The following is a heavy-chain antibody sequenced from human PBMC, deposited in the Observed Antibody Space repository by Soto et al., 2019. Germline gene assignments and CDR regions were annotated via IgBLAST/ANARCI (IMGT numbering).Heavy chain of an antibody. CDR1: GSDSGCVAVY. V-gene: IGHV4-31*02. Sequence: VIGTVSGSDSGCVAVYWSSFSQHTGKGLEWIGYIYYSGSTYYNPSLKSRVTISVDTSKNQFSLKLSSVTAADTAVYYCARVSRDGYNYIAWYFDYWGQATLVTVSS. D-gene: IGHD5-12*01. CDR2: IYYSGST. CDR3: ARVSRDGYNYIAWYFDY. J-gene: IGHJ4*02.